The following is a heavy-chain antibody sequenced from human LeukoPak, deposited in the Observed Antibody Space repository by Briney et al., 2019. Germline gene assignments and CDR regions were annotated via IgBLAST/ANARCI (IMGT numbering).Heavy chain of an antibody. CDR3: ARDNDYEGNFDA. D-gene: IGHD4-17*01. CDR1: GFTFSTYG. Sequence: GGSLRLSCAASGFTFSTYGIHWARQAPGKGLVWVAFIRYDGSKTHYADSVKGRFTISRDNSKNTVYLQMNSLRSEDTAVYYCARDNDYEGNFDAWGQGTPVPYPQ. V-gene: IGHV3-30*02. CDR2: IRYDGSKT. J-gene: IGHJ4*02.